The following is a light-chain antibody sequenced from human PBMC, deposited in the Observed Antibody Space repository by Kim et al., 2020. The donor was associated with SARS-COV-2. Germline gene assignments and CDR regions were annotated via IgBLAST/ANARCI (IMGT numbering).Light chain of an antibody. Sequence: STGERAILSSKASQRISSSYLAWYQQKAGQAPMLLISGASSRATGIPDRFSGSWSGTDFTLTISRLEPEDFAVYFCQQYGSSPFTFGGGTKVDIK. V-gene: IGKV3-20*01. J-gene: IGKJ4*01. CDR3: QQYGSSPFT. CDR2: GAS. CDR1: QRISSSY.